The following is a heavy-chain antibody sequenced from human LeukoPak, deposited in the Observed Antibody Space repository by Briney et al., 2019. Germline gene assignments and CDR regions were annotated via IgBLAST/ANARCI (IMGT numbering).Heavy chain of an antibody. Sequence: GGSLGLSCAASGFTFSSYSMNWVRQAPGKGLEWVSSTSSSSSYIYYADSVKGRFTISRDNAKNSLYLQMNSLRAEDTAVYYCARDSSGRDGYNYDFDYWGQGTLVTVSS. CDR2: TSSSSSYI. CDR1: GFTFSSYS. J-gene: IGHJ4*02. CDR3: ARDSSGRDGYNYDFDY. D-gene: IGHD5-24*01. V-gene: IGHV3-21*01.